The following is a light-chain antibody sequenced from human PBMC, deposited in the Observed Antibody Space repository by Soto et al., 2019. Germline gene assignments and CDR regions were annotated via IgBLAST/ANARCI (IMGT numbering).Light chain of an antibody. V-gene: IGKV3-20*01. CDR1: RIVTSNF. J-gene: IGKJ4*01. CDR3: QQYGNSRLT. CDR2: GAS. Sequence: EIVLTQSPGTLSLSPGERATLSCRASRIVTSNFLAWYQQKPGQAPRLLIYGASTRATGIQARFSGSGSGTDFTLTISRLEPEDFAVYYCQQYGNSRLTFGGGTKVEI.